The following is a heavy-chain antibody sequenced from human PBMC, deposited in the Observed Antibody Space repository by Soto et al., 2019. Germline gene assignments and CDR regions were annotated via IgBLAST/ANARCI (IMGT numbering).Heavy chain of an antibody. CDR2: IIPIFGTA. V-gene: IGHV1-69*13. CDR1: GGTFSSYA. D-gene: IGHD5-18*01. CDR3: ARDSQPLDTAMALAAFDI. Sequence: ASVKVSCKASGGTFSSYAISWVRQAPGQGLEWMGGIIPIFGTANYAQKFQGRVTITADESTSTAYMELSSLRSEDTAVYYCARDSQPLDTAMALAAFDIWGQGTMVTVSS. J-gene: IGHJ3*02.